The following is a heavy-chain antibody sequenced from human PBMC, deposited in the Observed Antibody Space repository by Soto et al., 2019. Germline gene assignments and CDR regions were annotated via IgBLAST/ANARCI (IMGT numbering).Heavy chain of an antibody. CDR1: GFDFRRFG. Sequence: GSLRLSCVASGFDFRRFGMSWVRQAPGKGLEWVACVSSSGSTTFYADAVKGRFTISKDTSTGTLFLQMNSLRGEDSAIYYCAKSSPRTDWSSESWGQGAPVTVSS. CDR3: AKSSPRTDWSSES. D-gene: IGHD3-9*01. V-gene: IGHV3-23*01. CDR2: VSSSGSTT. J-gene: IGHJ1*01.